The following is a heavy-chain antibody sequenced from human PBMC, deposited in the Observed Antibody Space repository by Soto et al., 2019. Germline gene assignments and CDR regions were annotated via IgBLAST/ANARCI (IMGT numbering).Heavy chain of an antibody. CDR1: GYSVSSNSAA. J-gene: IGHJ6*02. CDR2: TYYRSKWYN. Sequence: PSHTLSLTCVISGYSVSSNSAAWNWIRQSPSRGLEWLGRTYYRSKWYNDYAVSVKSRITINPDTSKNQFSLQLNSVTPEDTAVYYCAREGRYCSGGSCQYPSYYYYYGMDVWGQGTTVTVSS. V-gene: IGHV6-1*01. CDR3: AREGRYCSGGSCQYPSYYYYYGMDV. D-gene: IGHD2-15*01.